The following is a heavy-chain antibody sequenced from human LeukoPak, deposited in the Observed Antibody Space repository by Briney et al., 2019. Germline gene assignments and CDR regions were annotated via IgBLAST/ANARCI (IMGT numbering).Heavy chain of an antibody. D-gene: IGHD1-26*01. J-gene: IGHJ4*02. Sequence: GGSLRLSCAASGFTFSSYAMSWVRQAPGKGLEWVSVISCSSGRTKYADSVRGRFTISRDNSKNTLYLQMNSLRAEDTAVYYCAKDTTVGATVAKDYWGQGTLVSVSS. V-gene: IGHV3-23*01. CDR2: ISCSSGRT. CDR1: GFTFSSYA. CDR3: AKDTTVGATVAKDY.